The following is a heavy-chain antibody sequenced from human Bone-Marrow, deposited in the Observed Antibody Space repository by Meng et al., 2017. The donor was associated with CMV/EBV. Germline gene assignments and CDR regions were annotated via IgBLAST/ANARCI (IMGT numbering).Heavy chain of an antibody. V-gene: IGHV4-59*01. CDR1: GGSISSYY. CDR3: ARDYYDSTPYRWFDP. D-gene: IGHD3-22*01. J-gene: IGHJ5*02. CDR2: IYYSGST. Sequence: SETLSLTCTVSGGSISSYYWSWIRQPPGKGLEWIGYIYYSGSTNYNPSLKSRVTISVDTSKNQFSLKLSSVTAADTAVYYCARDYYDSTPYRWFDPWGQGTLVTGSS.